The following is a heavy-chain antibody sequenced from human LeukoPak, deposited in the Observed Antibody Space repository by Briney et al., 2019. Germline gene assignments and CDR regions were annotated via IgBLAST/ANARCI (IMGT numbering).Heavy chain of an antibody. D-gene: IGHD2-2*01. J-gene: IGHJ6*03. CDR1: GGSISSYY. V-gene: IGHV4-4*07. Sequence: PSETLSLTCTVSGGSISSYYWSWIRQPAGKGLEWIGRIYTSGSTNYNPSLKSRVTISVDKSKNQFSLKLSSVTAADTAVYYCARGLVVPAALGYYYYMDVWGKGTTATVSS. CDR3: ARGLVVPAALGYYYYMDV. CDR2: IYTSGST.